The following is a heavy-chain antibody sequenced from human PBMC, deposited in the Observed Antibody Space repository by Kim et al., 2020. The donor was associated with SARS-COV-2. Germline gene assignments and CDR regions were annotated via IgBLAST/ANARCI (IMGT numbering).Heavy chain of an antibody. J-gene: IGHJ4*02. D-gene: IGHD5-18*01. CDR3: ARDRDTAMGFDS. Sequence: YNPSHKRRVTISVDTSKNQFSLKLSSVTAADTAVYYCARDRDTAMGFDSWGQGTLVTVSS. V-gene: IGHV4-34*01.